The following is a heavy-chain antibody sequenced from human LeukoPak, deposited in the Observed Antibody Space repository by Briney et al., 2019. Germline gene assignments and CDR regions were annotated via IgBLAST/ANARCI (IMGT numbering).Heavy chain of an antibody. J-gene: IGHJ3*02. CDR3: AKRYGSGTYLSAFDI. D-gene: IGHD3-10*01. CDR2: IKQDGSEK. Sequence: GGSLRLSCAASGFTFSSYWMSWVRQAPGKGLEWVANIKQDGSEKYYVDSVKGRFTISRDNSQNTLYLQMNSLRVEDTAVFYCAKRYGSGTYLSAFDIWGQGTMVTVSS. CDR1: GFTFSSYW. V-gene: IGHV3-7*03.